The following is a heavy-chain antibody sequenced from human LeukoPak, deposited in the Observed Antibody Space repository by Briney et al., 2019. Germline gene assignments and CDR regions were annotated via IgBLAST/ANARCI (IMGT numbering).Heavy chain of an antibody. D-gene: IGHD3-3*01. J-gene: IGHJ3*02. CDR3: ARLQGYDCDWSVYVIAFVI. V-gene: IGHV3-53*01. CDR1: GFIVSSNY. CDR2: LYSGGST. Sequence: PGGSLRLSCAASGFIVSSNYTSWVRQAPRKGLEWVSLLYSGGSTYYADSVEGRFTIPRNNSNNTLYLQINSLKAEDTAVYYFARLQGYDCDWSVYVIAFVIWGEGTRVTVSS.